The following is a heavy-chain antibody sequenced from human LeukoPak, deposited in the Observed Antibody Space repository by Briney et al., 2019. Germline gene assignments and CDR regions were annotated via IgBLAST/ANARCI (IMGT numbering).Heavy chain of an antibody. D-gene: IGHD6-19*01. CDR2: IHPNDFNT. Sequence: GESLKISRKGSGYRFTSYWIGWVRQMPGKGLEWMGIIHPNDFNTRYSPSFQGQVTFSADKSISTAYLQWSSLKASDTAMYYCARPGSGWSLDYWGQGTLVTVSS. V-gene: IGHV5-51*01. J-gene: IGHJ4*02. CDR1: GYRFTSYW. CDR3: ARPGSGWSLDY.